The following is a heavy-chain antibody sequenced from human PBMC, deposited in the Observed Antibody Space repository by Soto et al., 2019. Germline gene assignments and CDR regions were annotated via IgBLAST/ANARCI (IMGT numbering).Heavy chain of an antibody. CDR2: IYHSGST. CDR1: GGSISSGGYS. D-gene: IGHD4-17*01. CDR3: AREGDYSPLDY. Sequence: PSETLSLTCAVSGGSISSGGYSWSWIRQPPGKGLEWIGYIYHSGSTYYNPSLKSRVTISVDRSKNQFSLKLSSVTAADTAVYYCAREGDYSPLDYGGQGTLVTVP. V-gene: IGHV4-30-2*01. J-gene: IGHJ4*02.